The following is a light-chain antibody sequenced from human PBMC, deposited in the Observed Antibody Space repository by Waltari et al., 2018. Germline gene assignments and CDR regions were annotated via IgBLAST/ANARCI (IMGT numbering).Light chain of an antibody. CDR1: QSVSSSH. CDR3: QQYGSSPPGTT. J-gene: IGKJ1*01. V-gene: IGKV3-20*01. Sequence: EIVLTQSPDTLSLSPGERDTLSSRASQSVSSSHLAWYPQKPGQAPRLLIYGASSRAAGIPDRFSGSGSGTDFTLIISILEPEDFAVYYCQQYGSSPPGTTFGQGTKVEIK. CDR2: GAS.